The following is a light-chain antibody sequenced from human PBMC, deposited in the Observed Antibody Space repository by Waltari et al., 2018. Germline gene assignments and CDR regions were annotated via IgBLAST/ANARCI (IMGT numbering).Light chain of an antibody. V-gene: IGLV2-14*01. Sequence: QSALPQPASVSGSPGQSITISCTGTSSDVGGYNYVSWSQQHPGKAPKLIIYEVTNRPSGVSNRFSGSKSGNTASLTISGLQAEDEADYSCSSYTSSSTFSVVFGGGTKLTVL. CDR3: SSYTSSSTFSVV. CDR1: SSDVGGYNY. CDR2: EVT. J-gene: IGLJ2*01.